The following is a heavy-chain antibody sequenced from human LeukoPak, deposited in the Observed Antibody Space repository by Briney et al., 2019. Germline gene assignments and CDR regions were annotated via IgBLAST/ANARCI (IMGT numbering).Heavy chain of an antibody. J-gene: IGHJ4*02. CDR2: IRYDGTVK. Sequence: PGGSLRLSCTASGLNFRTSWMSWVRQSPGKGLEFLANIRYDGTVKNYMDSVKGRFTISRDNPKNSLYLQMDSLRADDAAVYYCARDPDSSSFDYWGQEVLVTVSS. CDR3: ARDPDSSSFDY. V-gene: IGHV3-7*01. CDR1: GLNFRTSW. D-gene: IGHD6-13*01.